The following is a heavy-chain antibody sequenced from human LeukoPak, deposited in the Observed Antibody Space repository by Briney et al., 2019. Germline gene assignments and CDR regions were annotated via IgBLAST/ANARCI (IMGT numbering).Heavy chain of an antibody. CDR2: ISGSGGST. Sequence: GGSLRLSCAASGFTFSSYAMSWVRQAPGKGLEWVSAISGSGGSTYYADSVKGRFTISRDNSKNTLYLQMNSLRAEDTAVYYCAKVGASGLYYYYYYMDVWGKGTTVTVSS. D-gene: IGHD2-2*02. CDR3: AKVGASGLYYYYYYMDV. J-gene: IGHJ6*03. V-gene: IGHV3-23*01. CDR1: GFTFSSYA.